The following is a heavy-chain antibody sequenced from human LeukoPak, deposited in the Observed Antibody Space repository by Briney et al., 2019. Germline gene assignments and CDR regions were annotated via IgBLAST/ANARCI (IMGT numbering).Heavy chain of an antibody. J-gene: IGHJ6*03. D-gene: IGHD3-10*01. CDR1: GGSISSYY. V-gene: IGHV4-4*07. Sequence: SETLSLTCTVSGGSISSYYYSWIRQPAGKGLEWIGRINTSGSTNYNPSLKSRVTISADKSKTQFSLRLTSVTAADTAVYYCAREGSGSYLGYYYYMEVWGTGTTVTVSS. CDR2: INTSGST. CDR3: AREGSGSYLGYYYYMEV.